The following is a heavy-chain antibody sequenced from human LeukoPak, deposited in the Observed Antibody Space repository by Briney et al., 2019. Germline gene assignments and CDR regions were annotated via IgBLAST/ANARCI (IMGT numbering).Heavy chain of an antibody. CDR3: ARVGSGWYIDY. CDR1: GFTFSSYA. Sequence: GGSLRLSCAASGFTFSSYAMSWVRQAPGKGLEWVSYISSSGSTMYYADSVKGRFTISRDNAKNSLYLQMNSLRAEDTAVYYCARVGSGWYIDYWGQGTLVTVSS. D-gene: IGHD6-19*01. V-gene: IGHV3-48*03. J-gene: IGHJ4*02. CDR2: ISSSGSTM.